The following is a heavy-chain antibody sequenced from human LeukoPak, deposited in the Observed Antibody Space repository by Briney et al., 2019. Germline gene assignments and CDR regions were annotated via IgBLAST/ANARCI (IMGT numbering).Heavy chain of an antibody. CDR1: GGSISSGDYY. CDR2: IYYSGST. V-gene: IGHV4-30-4*01. CDR3: ARELGGNSGGGIDY. J-gene: IGHJ4*02. Sequence: PSETLSLTCTVSGGSISSGDYYWSWLRQPPGKGLEWIGYIYYSGSTYYNPSLKSRVTISVDTSKNQFSLKLSSVTAADTAVYYCARELGGNSGGGIDYWGQGTLVTVSS. D-gene: IGHD4-23*01.